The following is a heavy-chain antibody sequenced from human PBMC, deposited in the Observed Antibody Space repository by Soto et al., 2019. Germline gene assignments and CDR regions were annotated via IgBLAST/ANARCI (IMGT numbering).Heavy chain of an antibody. J-gene: IGHJ6*02. CDR1: GFTFDDYT. CDR2: ISWDGGST. V-gene: IGHV3-43*01. CDR3: AKDRDAQPYYYGMDV. Sequence: EVQLVESGGVVVQPGGSLRLSCAASGFTFDDYTMHWVRQAPGKGLEWVSLISWDGGSTYYADSVKGRFTISRDNSKNSLYLQMNSLRTEDTALYYCAKDRDAQPYYYGMDVWGQGTTVTVSS.